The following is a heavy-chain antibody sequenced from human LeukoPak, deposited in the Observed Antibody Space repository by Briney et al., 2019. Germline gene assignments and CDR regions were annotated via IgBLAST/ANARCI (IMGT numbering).Heavy chain of an antibody. J-gene: IGHJ4*02. D-gene: IGHD5-18*01. V-gene: IGHV1-2*02. Sequence: ASVKVSCKASGYTFSGYYMHWVRQAPGQGLEWMAWIYPNSGGTKYAQKLQGRVTMTRDTSISTAYMELSRLRSDDTAVYHCARGDSYGYTSGFDYWGQGTLVTVSS. CDR1: GYTFSGYY. CDR2: IYPNSGGT. CDR3: ARGDSYGYTSGFDY.